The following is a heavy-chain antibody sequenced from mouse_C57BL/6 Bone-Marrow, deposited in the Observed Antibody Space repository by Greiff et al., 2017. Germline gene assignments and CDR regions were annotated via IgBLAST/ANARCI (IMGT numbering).Heavy chain of an antibody. CDR1: GFNIKDDY. CDR3: TSLIYYDYGLFAY. CDR2: IDPENGDT. D-gene: IGHD2-4*01. Sequence: VQLQQSGAELVRPGASVKLSCTASGFNIKDDYMHWVKQRPEQGLEWIGWIDPENGDTEYASKFQGKATIPADPSSNTAYLQLSSLTSEDTAVYYCTSLIYYDYGLFAYWGQGTLVTVSA. V-gene: IGHV14-4*01. J-gene: IGHJ3*01.